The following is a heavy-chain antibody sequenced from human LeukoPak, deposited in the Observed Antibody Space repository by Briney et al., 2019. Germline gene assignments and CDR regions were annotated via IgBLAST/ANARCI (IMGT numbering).Heavy chain of an antibody. J-gene: IGHJ6*03. CDR2: IYTSGST. V-gene: IGHV4-61*02. CDR3: ARDYDFWSGDMDV. Sequence: PSQTLSLTCTVSGGSISSGSYYWSWIRQPAGKGLEWIGRIYTSGSTNYNTSLKSRVTISVDTSKNQFSLKLSSVTAADTAVYYCARDYDFWSGDMDVWGKGTTVTVSS. CDR1: GGSISSGSYY. D-gene: IGHD3-3*01.